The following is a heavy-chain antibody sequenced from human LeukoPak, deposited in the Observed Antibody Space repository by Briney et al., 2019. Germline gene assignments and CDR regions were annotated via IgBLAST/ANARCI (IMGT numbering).Heavy chain of an antibody. V-gene: IGHV4-30-4*01. J-gene: IGHJ4*02. CDR1: GGSISSGDYY. CDR2: IYYSGST. CDR3: ARAVTMVRGVIPAFDY. Sequence: SETLSLTCTVSGGSISSGDYYWSWICQPPGKGLEWIGYIYYSGSTYYNPSLKSRVTISVDTSKNQFSLKLSSVTAADTAVYYCARAVTMVRGVIPAFDYWGQGTLVTVSS. D-gene: IGHD3-10*01.